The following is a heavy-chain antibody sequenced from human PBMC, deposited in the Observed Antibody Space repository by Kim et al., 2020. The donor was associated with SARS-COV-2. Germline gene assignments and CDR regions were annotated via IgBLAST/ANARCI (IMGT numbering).Heavy chain of an antibody. V-gene: IGHV1-18*01. D-gene: IGHD5-18*01. CDR3: ARVPGSYGPYNWFDP. Sequence: ASVKVSCKASGYTFTSYGISWVRQAPGQGLEWMGWISAYNGNTNYAQKLQGRVTMTTDTSTSTAYMELRSLRSDDTAVYYCARVPGSYGPYNWFDPWGQGTLVTVSS. J-gene: IGHJ5*02. CDR2: ISAYNGNT. CDR1: GYTFTSYG.